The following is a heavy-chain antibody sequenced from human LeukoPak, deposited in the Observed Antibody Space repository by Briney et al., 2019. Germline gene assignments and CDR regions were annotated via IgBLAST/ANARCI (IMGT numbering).Heavy chain of an antibody. CDR2: IFYSGST. D-gene: IGHD6-19*01. J-gene: IGHJ4*02. Sequence: SETLSLTCTVSGVSISSSNSYWGWVRQPPGKGLEWIGNIFYSGSTYYSPSLKSRVTISLDTSRNQFSLKLNSVTAADTAVYYCASSQWLVYYFDYWGQGTLVTVSS. CDR1: GVSISSSNSY. V-gene: IGHV4-39*07. CDR3: ASSQWLVYYFDY.